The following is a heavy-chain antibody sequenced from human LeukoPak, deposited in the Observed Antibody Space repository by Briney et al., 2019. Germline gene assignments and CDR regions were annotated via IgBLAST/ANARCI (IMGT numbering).Heavy chain of an antibody. CDR2: ISGSGGST. CDR3: AKKYYYDSSGYYGGLAFDI. J-gene: IGHJ3*02. D-gene: IGHD3-22*01. V-gene: IGHV3-23*01. Sequence: PGGSLRLSCAASGFTFSSCAMSWVRQAPGKGLEWVSAISGSGGSTYYADSVKGRFTISRDNSKNTLYLQMNSLRAEDTAVYYCAKKYYYDSSGYYGGLAFDIWGQGTMVTVSS. CDR1: GFTFSSCA.